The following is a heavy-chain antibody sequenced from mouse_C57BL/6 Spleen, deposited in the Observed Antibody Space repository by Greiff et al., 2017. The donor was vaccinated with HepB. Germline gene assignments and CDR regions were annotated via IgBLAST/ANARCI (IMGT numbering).Heavy chain of an antibody. Sequence: QVHVKQSGAELVKPGASVKLSCKASGYTFTEYTIHWVKQRSGQGLEWIGWFYPGSGSIKYNEKFKDKATLTADKSSSTVYMELSRLTSEDSAVYFCARHEDATVVEPFYAMDYWGQGTSVTVSS. J-gene: IGHJ4*01. V-gene: IGHV1-62-2*01. D-gene: IGHD1-1*01. CDR3: ARHEDATVVEPFYAMDY. CDR2: FYPGSGSI. CDR1: GYTFTEYT.